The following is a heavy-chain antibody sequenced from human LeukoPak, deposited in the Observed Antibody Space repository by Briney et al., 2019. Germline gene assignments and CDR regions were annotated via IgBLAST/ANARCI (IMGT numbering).Heavy chain of an antibody. CDR2: IYYSGST. CDR1: GGSISSSSYY. J-gene: IGHJ4*02. D-gene: IGHD2-2*01. CDR3: ARHERRGRERYCSSTSCLVDY. V-gene: IGHV4-39*01. Sequence: KSSETLSLTCTVSGGSISSSSYYWGWIRQPPGKGLEWIGSIYYSGSTYYNPSLKSRVTISVDTSKNQFSLKLTSVTAADTAVYYCARHERRGRERYCSSTSCLVDYWGQGTLVTVSS.